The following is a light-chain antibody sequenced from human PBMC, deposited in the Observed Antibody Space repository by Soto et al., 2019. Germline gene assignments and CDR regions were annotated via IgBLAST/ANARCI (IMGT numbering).Light chain of an antibody. Sequence: DIQMTQSPSSLSASVGDRVTVTCRASQSISTYLYWYQQKPGKAPKLLIYAASSLETGVPSRFSGSGSGTDFTLTISSLQPEDFATYFCQQSYTIPFTFGRGTKVDIK. V-gene: IGKV1-39*01. CDR2: AAS. CDR1: QSISTY. CDR3: QQSYTIPFT. J-gene: IGKJ3*01.